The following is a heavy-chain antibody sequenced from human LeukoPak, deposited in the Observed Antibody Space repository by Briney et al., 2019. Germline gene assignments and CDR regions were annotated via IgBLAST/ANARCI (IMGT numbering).Heavy chain of an antibody. Sequence: SVKVSCKASGGTFSSYAISWVRQAPGQGLEWMGGIIPIFGTANYAQKFQGRVTITADESTSTAYMELSSLRSEDTAVYYCARGAHHIVVVTAPLDYWGQGTLVTVSS. CDR3: ARGAHHIVVVTAPLDY. CDR2: IIPIFGTA. J-gene: IGHJ4*02. CDR1: GGTFSSYA. V-gene: IGHV1-69*13. D-gene: IGHD2-21*02.